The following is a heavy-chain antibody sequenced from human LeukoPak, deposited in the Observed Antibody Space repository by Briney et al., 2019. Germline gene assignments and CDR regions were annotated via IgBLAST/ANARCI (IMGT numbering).Heavy chain of an antibody. D-gene: IGHD3-3*01. CDR1: GGSFSGYY. Sequence: SETLSLTCAVYGGSFSGYYWSWIRQPPGNGLEWIGEINHSGSTNYNPSLKSRVTISVDTSKNQFSLKLSSVTAADTAVYYCARGVPSITIFGVVIRAGSWFDPWGQGTLVTVSS. V-gene: IGHV4-34*01. CDR3: ARGVPSITIFGVVIRAGSWFDP. CDR2: INHSGST. J-gene: IGHJ5*01.